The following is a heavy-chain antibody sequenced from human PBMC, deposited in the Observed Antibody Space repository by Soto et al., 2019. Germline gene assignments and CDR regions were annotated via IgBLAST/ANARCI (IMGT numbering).Heavy chain of an antibody. CDR2: ISYDGSNK. Sequence: LRLSCAASGFTFSSYGMHWVRQAPGKGLEWVAVISYDGSNKYYADSVKGRFTISRDNSKNTLYLQMNSLRAEDTAVYYCAKMIHGFGELLSLDYWGQGSLVTVSS. CDR1: GFTFSSYG. D-gene: IGHD3-10*01. V-gene: IGHV3-30*18. CDR3: AKMIHGFGELLSLDY. J-gene: IGHJ4*02.